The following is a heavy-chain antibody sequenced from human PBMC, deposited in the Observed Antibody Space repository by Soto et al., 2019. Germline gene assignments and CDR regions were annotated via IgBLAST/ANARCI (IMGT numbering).Heavy chain of an antibody. CDR1: GGSISSYY. CDR2: IFYSGST. CDR3: ARDSATLGMDV. D-gene: IGHD5-12*01. J-gene: IGHJ6*02. V-gene: IGHV4-59*01. Sequence: QVQLQESGPGLVKPSETLSLTCTVSGGSISSYYWSWIRQPPGKGLEWIGYIFYSGSTNYNLSLKSRVTISADTSRSQFSLELRSVTAADTAVYYCARDSATLGMDVWGQGTTVTVSS.